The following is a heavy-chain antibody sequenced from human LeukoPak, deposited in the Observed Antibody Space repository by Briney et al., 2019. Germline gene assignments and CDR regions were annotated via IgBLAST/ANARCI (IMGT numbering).Heavy chain of an antibody. J-gene: IGHJ4*02. Sequence: SVKVSCKASGGNFRNYGFHWVRQAPGQGLEWMGGMLPIFGTANYAQKFQGRVTIIADESSNTASLDLSSLTSEDTAVYYCATDPNPYSSTSGYFDFWGQGTLVTVSS. V-gene: IGHV1-69*13. CDR1: GGNFRNYG. CDR2: MLPIFGTA. CDR3: ATDPNPYSSTSGYFDF. D-gene: IGHD6-13*01.